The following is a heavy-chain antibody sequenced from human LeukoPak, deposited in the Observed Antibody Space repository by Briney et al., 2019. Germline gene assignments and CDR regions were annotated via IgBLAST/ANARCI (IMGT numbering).Heavy chain of an antibody. CDR2: FDPEDGET. J-gene: IGHJ5*02. Sequence: ASVKVSCKVSGYTLTELSMHWVRRAPGKGLEWMGGFDPEDGETIYAQKFQGRVTMTEDTSTDTAYMELSSLRSEDTAVHYCARDNSIADRGWWFDPWGQGTLVTVSS. CDR1: GYTLTELS. D-gene: IGHD4-23*01. V-gene: IGHV1-24*01. CDR3: ARDNSIADRGWWFDP.